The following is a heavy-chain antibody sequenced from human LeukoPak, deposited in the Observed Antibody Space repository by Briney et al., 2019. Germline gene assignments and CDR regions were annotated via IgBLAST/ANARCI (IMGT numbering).Heavy chain of an antibody. CDR1: GFTFSSYS. D-gene: IGHD3-22*01. CDR3: VKDRTYYYDSNGYYDY. V-gene: IGHV3-9*01. J-gene: IGHJ4*02. Sequence: GGSLRLSCAASGFTFSSYSMNWVRQAPGKGLEWVAGVSWNTVSMGYADSLKGRFRISRDNAKNSLYLQMDSLGAEDTALYYCVKDRTYYYDSNGYYDYWGQGILVTVSS. CDR2: VSWNTVSM.